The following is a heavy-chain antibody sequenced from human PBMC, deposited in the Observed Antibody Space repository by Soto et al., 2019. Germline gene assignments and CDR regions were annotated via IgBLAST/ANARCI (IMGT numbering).Heavy chain of an antibody. CDR3: AKSIVAKIPRLIEV. V-gene: IGHV3-30-3*02. CDR1: GFVFSAHA. J-gene: IGHJ4*02. CDR2: ISYDGYSQ. Sequence: QVQLVESGGGVVQPGQSLRLSCTASGFVFSAHAMHWVRQAPGKGLEWVAHISYDGYSQYYGDSVMGRFTVSRDNSENAIYLQMTTPTTEDTAVYYCAKSIVAKIPRLIEVWGQGTLVIVSS. D-gene: IGHD3-16*02.